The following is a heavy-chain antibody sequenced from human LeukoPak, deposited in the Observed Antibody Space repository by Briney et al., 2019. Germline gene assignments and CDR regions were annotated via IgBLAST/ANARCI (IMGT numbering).Heavy chain of an antibody. CDR1: GFAVSGNY. Sequence: PGGSLRLSCAASGFAVSGNYMSWVRQAPGKGLEWVSLIYVGGTTYYADSVKGRFSISRDNSKNTLYLQMNGLGADDTAVYYCARGFPFDYWGQGTLVTVSS. V-gene: IGHV3-53*01. CDR3: ARGFPFDY. CDR2: IYVGGTT. D-gene: IGHD3-10*01. J-gene: IGHJ4*02.